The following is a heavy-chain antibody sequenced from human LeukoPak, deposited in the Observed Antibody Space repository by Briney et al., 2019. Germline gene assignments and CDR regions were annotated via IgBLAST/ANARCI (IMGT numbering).Heavy chain of an antibody. CDR2: SYRRDTT. CDR3: ARIYGNSTIADGFDI. Sequence: GGSLRLSCAASGFSVFSNYMTWVRQAPGKGLEWVAVSYRRDTTFYADAVKGRFIISTDSSRKTVYLQMNSLRVDDTAMYYCARIYGNSTIADGFDIWGQGTMVIVSS. CDR1: GFSVFSNY. V-gene: IGHV3-53*01. J-gene: IGHJ3*02. D-gene: IGHD2-21*01.